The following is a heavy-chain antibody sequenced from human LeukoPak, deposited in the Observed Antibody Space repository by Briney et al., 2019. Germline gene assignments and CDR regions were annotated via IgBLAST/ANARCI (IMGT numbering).Heavy chain of an antibody. CDR1: GGSISSYY. Sequence: SETLSLTCTVSGGSISSYYWSWIRQPPGKGLEWIGYIYYSGSTNYNPSLKSRVTISVDTSKNQFSLKLSSVAAADTAVYYCARINGYNWDSWGQGTLVTVSS. J-gene: IGHJ4*02. CDR3: ARINGYNWDS. D-gene: IGHD5-24*01. V-gene: IGHV4-59*08. CDR2: IYYSGST.